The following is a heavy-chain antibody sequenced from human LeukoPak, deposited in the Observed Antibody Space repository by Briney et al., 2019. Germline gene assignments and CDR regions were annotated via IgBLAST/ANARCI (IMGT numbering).Heavy chain of an antibody. CDR2: IYHSGST. Sequence: PSETLSLTCSVSGYAISSGYFWGWIRQPPGKGLEWIGTIYHSGSTYYNPSLKSRVTISVDTSKNQFSLKLSSVTAADTAVYYCARLGYSSSWWDYYYYYMDVWGKGTTVTISS. J-gene: IGHJ6*03. CDR3: ARLGYSSSWWDYYYYYMDV. D-gene: IGHD6-13*01. CDR1: GYAISSGYF. V-gene: IGHV4-38-2*02.